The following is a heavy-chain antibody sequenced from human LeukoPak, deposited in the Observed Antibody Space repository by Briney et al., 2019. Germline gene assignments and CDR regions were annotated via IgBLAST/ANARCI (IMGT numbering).Heavy chain of an antibody. Sequence: GGSLRLSCAASGFTFSNYAINWVRQAPGKGLEWVSSISSGSSHISYEDPVKGRFTISRDSAKNSLYLQMNSLRAEDTAVYYCARGGGTTARGFFAYWGQGTLVTVSS. CDR3: ARGGGTTARGFFAY. J-gene: IGHJ4*02. V-gene: IGHV3-21*01. CDR2: ISSGSSHI. D-gene: IGHD1-7*01. CDR1: GFTFSNYA.